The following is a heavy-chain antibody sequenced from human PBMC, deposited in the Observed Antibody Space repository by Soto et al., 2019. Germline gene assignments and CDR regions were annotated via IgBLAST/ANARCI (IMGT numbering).Heavy chain of an antibody. V-gene: IGHV3-9*01. J-gene: IGHJ2*01. Sequence: EVQLLESGGGLVQPGRSLRLSCAASGFPFDHYATHWVRQAPGKGLEWVSSISWNSGCIGYADSVKGRFTISRDNAKNCVYLHMKSLSADNTALYYGAKDMYSSSWYWYFDRWVRGTLGNVS. CDR3: AKDMYSSSWYWYFDR. CDR2: ISWNSGCI. D-gene: IGHD6-13*01. CDR1: GFPFDHYA.